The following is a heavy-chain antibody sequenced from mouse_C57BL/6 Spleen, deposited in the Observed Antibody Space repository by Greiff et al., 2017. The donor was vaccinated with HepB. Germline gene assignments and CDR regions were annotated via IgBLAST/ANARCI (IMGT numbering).Heavy chain of an antibody. CDR2: ISDGGSYT. D-gene: IGHD4-1*01. J-gene: IGHJ4*01. CDR1: GFTFSSYA. CDR3: ASDLGPYAMDY. Sequence: EVMLVESGGGLVKPGGSLKLPCAASGFTFSSYAMSWVRQTPEKRLEWVATISDGGSYTYYPDNVKGRFTISRDNAKNNLYLQMSHLKSEDTAMYYCASDLGPYAMDYWGQGTSVTVSS. V-gene: IGHV5-4*03.